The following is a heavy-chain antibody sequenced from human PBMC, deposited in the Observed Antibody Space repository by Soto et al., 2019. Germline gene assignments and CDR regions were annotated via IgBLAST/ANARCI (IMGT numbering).Heavy chain of an antibody. J-gene: IGHJ4*02. CDR2: YISNSGDT. CDR3: AAGGSWYAF. CDR1: GNPFMGHY. Sequence: QVQLVQSGAEVKRPGASVKVSCKTSGNPFMGHYIHWLRQAPGQGFEWLGYISNSGDTRYSQNFQGSVSMTRDTSITTAYMELRGLQSGDTAVYYCAAGGSWYAFWGQGTLVTVSS. V-gene: IGHV1-2*02. D-gene: IGHD6-13*01.